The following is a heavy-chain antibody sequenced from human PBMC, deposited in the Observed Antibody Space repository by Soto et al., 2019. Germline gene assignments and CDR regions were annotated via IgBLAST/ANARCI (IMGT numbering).Heavy chain of an antibody. J-gene: IGHJ6*02. D-gene: IGHD3-3*01. V-gene: IGHV1-2*04. Sequence: ASVKVSCKASGYTFTGYYMHWVRQAPGQGLEWMGWINPNSGGTNYAQKFQGWVTMTRDTSISTAYMELSRLRSDDTAVYYCARDRPYYDLWSGYPYYYYYGMDVWGQGTTVTVSS. CDR3: ARDRPYYDLWSGYPYYYYYGMDV. CDR1: GYTFTGYY. CDR2: INPNSGGT.